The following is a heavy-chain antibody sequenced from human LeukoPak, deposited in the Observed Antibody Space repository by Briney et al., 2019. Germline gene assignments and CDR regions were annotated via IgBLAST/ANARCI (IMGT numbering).Heavy chain of an antibody. Sequence: PSETLSLTCAVFGGSFDGYYWSWIRQPPGKGLEWIGEITYDGSTNYNPSLKRRVTISVDTSKIQFSLNLSSVTAADTAIYYCARGLASGYPPIPFDYWGQGTQVTVSS. CDR2: ITYDGST. CDR3: ARGLASGYPPIPFDY. CDR1: GGSFDGYY. D-gene: IGHD3-3*01. V-gene: IGHV4-34*01. J-gene: IGHJ4*02.